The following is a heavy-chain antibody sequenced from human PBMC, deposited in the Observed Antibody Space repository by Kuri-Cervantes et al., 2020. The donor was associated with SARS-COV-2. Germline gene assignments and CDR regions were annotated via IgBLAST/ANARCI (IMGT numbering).Heavy chain of an antibody. CDR1: GYTFRSNG. J-gene: IGHJ6*02. V-gene: IGHV1-18*04. Sequence: ASVKVSCKASGYTFRSNGINWVRQAPGQGLEWIGWVSTDNGNTYYEPRLQGRITVSTDTSTSTSYLELGSLKSDDTAVYYCARVRGAGWFYPMDFWGQGTTVTVSS. CDR3: ARVRGAGWFYPMDF. D-gene: IGHD2-15*01. CDR2: VSTDNGNT.